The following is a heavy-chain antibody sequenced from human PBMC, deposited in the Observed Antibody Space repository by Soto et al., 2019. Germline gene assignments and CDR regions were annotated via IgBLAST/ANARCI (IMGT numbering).Heavy chain of an antibody. Sequence: SETLSLTCTVSGGSISRYYWSWIRQPPGKGLEWIGYIYYSGSTNYNPSLKSRVTISVDTSKNQFSLKLNSMTAADTAVYYCARHIYGSATTYFDYWGQGTLLTVSS. V-gene: IGHV4-59*08. CDR2: IYYSGST. CDR3: ARHIYGSATTYFDY. CDR1: GGSISRYY. D-gene: IGHD4-17*01. J-gene: IGHJ4*02.